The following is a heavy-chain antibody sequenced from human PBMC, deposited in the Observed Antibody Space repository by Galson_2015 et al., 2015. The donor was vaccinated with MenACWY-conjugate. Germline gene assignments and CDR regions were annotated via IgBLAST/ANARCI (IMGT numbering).Heavy chain of an antibody. D-gene: IGHD6-19*01. Sequence: SVKVSCKASGGTFSSYTISWVRQAPGLGLEWMGRIIPILGIANYAQKFQGRVTITADKSTSTAYMELSSLRSEDTAVYYCARVASLGQWLVLWGQGTLVTVSS. V-gene: IGHV1-69*02. CDR3: ARVASLGQWLVL. CDR1: GGTFSSYT. J-gene: IGHJ4*02. CDR2: IIPILGIA.